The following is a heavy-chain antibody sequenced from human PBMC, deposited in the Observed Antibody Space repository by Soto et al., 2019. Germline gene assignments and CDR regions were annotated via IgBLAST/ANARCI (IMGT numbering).Heavy chain of an antibody. J-gene: IGHJ5*02. D-gene: IGHD3-10*01. V-gene: IGHV1-69*13. CDR1: GGTFSSYA. Sequence: ASVKVSCKASGGTFSSYAISWVRQAPGQGLEWMGGIIPIFGTANYAQKFQGRVTITADESTSTAYMELSSLRSEDTAVYYCARGTTVRGVPDPTHWFDPWGQGTLVTVSS. CDR2: IIPIFGTA. CDR3: ARGTTVRGVPDPTHWFDP.